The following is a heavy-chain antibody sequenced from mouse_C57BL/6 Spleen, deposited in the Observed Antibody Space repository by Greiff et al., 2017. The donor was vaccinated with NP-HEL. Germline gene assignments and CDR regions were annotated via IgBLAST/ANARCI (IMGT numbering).Heavy chain of an antibody. CDR1: GFTFSSYA. V-gene: IGHV5-9-1*02. D-gene: IGHD1-1*01. Sequence: EVMLVESGEGLVKPGGSLKLSCAASGFTFSSYAMSWVRQTPEKRLEWVAYISSGGDYIYYADTVKGRFTISRDNARNTLYLQMSSLKSEDTAMYYCTRDPSQYGSRVSYYAMDYWGQGTSVTVSS. J-gene: IGHJ4*01. CDR2: ISSGGDYI. CDR3: TRDPSQYGSRVSYYAMDY.